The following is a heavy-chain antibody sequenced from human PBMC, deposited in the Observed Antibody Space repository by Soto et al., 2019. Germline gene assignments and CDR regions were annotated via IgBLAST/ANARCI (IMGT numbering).Heavy chain of an antibody. V-gene: IGHV3-72*01. Sequence: EVQLVESGGGLVQPGGSLRLSCSASGFSCTDHHMDWVRQAPGKGLEWVGRSRDKLNGYTTEYAASVKGRFTISRDESQNSLYLQMNSLKTEDTAMYYCARNLRLGGYYMDVWGKGTTVIVSS. CDR3: ARNLRLGGYYMDV. CDR2: SRDKLNGYTT. CDR1: GFSCTDHH. J-gene: IGHJ6*03. D-gene: IGHD3-16*01.